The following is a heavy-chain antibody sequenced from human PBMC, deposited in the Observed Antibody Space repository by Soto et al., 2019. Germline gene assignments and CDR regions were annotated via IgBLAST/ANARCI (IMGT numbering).Heavy chain of an antibody. V-gene: IGHV5-51*01. CDR2: IDPGDSDT. CDR1: GYSFTSYW. D-gene: IGHD6-13*01. J-gene: IGHJ5*02. Sequence: GESLKISCKGSGYSFTSYWIGWERQMPGKGLEGMGIIDPGDSDTRYSPSFQGQVPISADKSISTSYLLWSSLKASDTVKYYCATLEGFGPYSSNWFDIWGQGTLVTVSS. CDR3: ATLEGFGPYSSNWFDI.